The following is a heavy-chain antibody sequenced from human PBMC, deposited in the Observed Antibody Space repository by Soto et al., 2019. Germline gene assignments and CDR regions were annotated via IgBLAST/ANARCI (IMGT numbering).Heavy chain of an antibody. CDR3: ARRGGDGHNSVFDY. J-gene: IGHJ4*02. CDR2: LYYSGST. Sequence: SETLSLTCTVSGGSISSSTYYWGWIRQPPRKGLEWIGSLYYSGSTYYNPSLKSRVTISVDTSKNQFSLNLNSVTAADTAVYFCARRGGDGHNSVFDYWGQGTLVTVSS. CDR1: GGSISSSTYY. D-gene: IGHD2-21*01. V-gene: IGHV4-39*01.